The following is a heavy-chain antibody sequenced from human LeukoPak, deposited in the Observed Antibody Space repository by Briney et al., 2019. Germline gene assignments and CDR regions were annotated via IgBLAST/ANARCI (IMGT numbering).Heavy chain of an antibody. J-gene: IGHJ6*02. Sequence: ASVKVSCKASGYTFIGYYMHWVRQGPGQGPEWMGWINPNSGGTNYAQKFQGRVTMTRDTSISTAHMELSRLKSDDTAVYYCARGFWSGYYGMDVWGQGTTVTVSS. CDR2: INPNSGGT. CDR3: ARGFWSGYYGMDV. CDR1: GYTFIGYY. V-gene: IGHV1-2*02. D-gene: IGHD3-3*01.